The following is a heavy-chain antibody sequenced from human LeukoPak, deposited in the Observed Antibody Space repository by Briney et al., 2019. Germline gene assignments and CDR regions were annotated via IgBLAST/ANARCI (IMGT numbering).Heavy chain of an antibody. V-gene: IGHV3-48*03. CDR3: ARGRSSSWYEFLDNWFDP. D-gene: IGHD6-13*01. CDR1: GFTFSSYE. CDR2: ISSSGSTI. J-gene: IGHJ5*02. Sequence: GGSLRLSCAASGFTFSSYEMNWVRQAPGKGLEWVSYISSSGSTIYYADSVKGRFTTSRDNAKNSLYLQMNSLRAEDTAVYYCARGRSSSWYEFLDNWFDPWGQGTLVTVSS.